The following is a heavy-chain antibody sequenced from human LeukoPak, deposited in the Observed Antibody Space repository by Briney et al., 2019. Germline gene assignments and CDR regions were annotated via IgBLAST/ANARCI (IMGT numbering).Heavy chain of an antibody. J-gene: IGHJ4*02. D-gene: IGHD3-9*01. Sequence: ASVKVSCKASGYSSTTYGLRWVRQAPGQGLEWMGWTYNTYTHYAETFRDRLTMTTDTSTSTSYLELRSLRSDDTAVYYCARALAQGGSFDLYYFDSWGQGSLVTVSS. CDR1: GYSSTTYG. V-gene: IGHV1-18*01. CDR2: TYNTYT. CDR3: ARALAQGGSFDLYYFDS.